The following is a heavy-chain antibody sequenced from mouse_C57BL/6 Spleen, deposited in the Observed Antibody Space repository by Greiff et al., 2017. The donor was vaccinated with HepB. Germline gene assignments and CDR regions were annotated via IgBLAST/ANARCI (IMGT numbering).Heavy chain of an antibody. CDR3: ARRGDYGGFAY. D-gene: IGHD2-4*01. J-gene: IGHJ3*01. V-gene: IGHV1-82*01. CDR1: GYAFSSSW. Sequence: LQESGPELVKPGSSVKISCKASGYAFSSSWMNWVKQRPGKGLEWIGRIYPGDGDTNYNGKFKGKATLTADKSSSTAYMQLSSLTSEDSAVYCCARRGDYGGFAYWGQGTLVTVSA. CDR2: IYPGDGDT.